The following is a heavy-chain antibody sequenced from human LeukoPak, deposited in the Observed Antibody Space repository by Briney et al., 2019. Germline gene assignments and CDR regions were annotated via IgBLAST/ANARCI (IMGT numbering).Heavy chain of an antibody. CDR3: AKCLGSGWYASSD. J-gene: IGHJ4*02. Sequence: PGGSLRLSCAASGFTFSNYWMHWVRQAPGKGLVWVSRINGDGSTTNYADSVKGRFTISRDNAKNTLYLQMNSLRAEGTAVYYGAKCLGSGWYASSDWGQGTLVTVSS. V-gene: IGHV3-74*01. CDR1: GFTFSNYW. D-gene: IGHD6-13*01. CDR2: INGDGSTT.